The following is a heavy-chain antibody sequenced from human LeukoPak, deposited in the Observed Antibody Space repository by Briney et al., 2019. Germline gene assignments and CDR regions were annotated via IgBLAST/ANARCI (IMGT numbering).Heavy chain of an antibody. CDR2: IIPIFGTA. CDR3: TIQVWELNDY. D-gene: IGHD1-26*01. V-gene: IGHV1-69*01. CDR1: GGTFSSYA. J-gene: IGHJ4*02. Sequence: SVKVSCKASGGTFSSYAISWVRQAPGQGLEWMGGIIPIFGTANYAQKFQGRVTITADEYTSTAYMELSSLRSEDTAVYYCTIQVWELNDYWGQGTLVTVSS.